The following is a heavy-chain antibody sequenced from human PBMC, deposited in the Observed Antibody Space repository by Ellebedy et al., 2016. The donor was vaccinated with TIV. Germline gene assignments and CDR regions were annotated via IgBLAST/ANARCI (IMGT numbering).Heavy chain of an antibody. CDR3: ARVWDYGDYVWYFDL. Sequence: ASVKVSCKASGYTFTSYGISWVRQAPGQGLEWMGWISAYNGNTNYAQKLQGRVTMTTDTSTSTAYMELRSLRSDDTAVYYCARVWDYGDYVWYFDLWGRGTLVTVSS. CDR1: GYTFTSYG. D-gene: IGHD4-17*01. CDR2: ISAYNGNT. J-gene: IGHJ2*01. V-gene: IGHV1-18*01.